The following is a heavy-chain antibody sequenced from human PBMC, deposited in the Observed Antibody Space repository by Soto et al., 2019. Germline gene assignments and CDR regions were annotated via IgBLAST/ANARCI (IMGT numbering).Heavy chain of an antibody. V-gene: IGHV1-46*03. CDR2: INANGGTT. CDR1: GYSFTTSY. Sequence: QVQLVQSGAEVKKPGASVKVSCKASGYSFTTSYMHWVRQAPGQGLEWMGIINANGGTTNYAQKFQGRVTLTRDTSTSTVYMELSSLRSDDTAVYFCARGLYGDEIDPWGQGPLVTVSS. CDR3: ARGLYGDEIDP. D-gene: IGHD4-17*01. J-gene: IGHJ5*02.